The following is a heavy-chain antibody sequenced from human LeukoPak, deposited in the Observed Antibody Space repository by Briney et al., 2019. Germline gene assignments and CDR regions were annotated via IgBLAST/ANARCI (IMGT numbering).Heavy chain of an antibody. Sequence: PSETLSLTCTVSGGSIGIYYWNWIRQPAGKGLEWIGRIFTSGIANYNPSLKSRVTMSVDTSKNQFSLKLSSVTAADTAVYYCAARGVVTAHDYWGQGTLVTVSS. J-gene: IGHJ4*02. CDR1: GGSIGIYY. CDR3: AARGVVTAHDY. CDR2: IFTSGIA. D-gene: IGHD4-23*01. V-gene: IGHV4-4*07.